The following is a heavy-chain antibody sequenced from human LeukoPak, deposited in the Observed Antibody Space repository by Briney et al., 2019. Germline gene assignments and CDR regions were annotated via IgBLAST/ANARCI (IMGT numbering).Heavy chain of an antibody. V-gene: IGHV3-21*01. J-gene: IGHJ6*02. Sequence: GGSLRLSCAASGFTFSSYSMNWVRQAPGKGLEWVSSISSSSSYIYYADSVKGRFTISRDNAKNSLYLQMNSLRAEDTAVYYCARVKAAGTGYYYYGMDVWGQGTTVTVSS. CDR1: GFTFSSYS. D-gene: IGHD6-13*01. CDR2: ISSSSSYI. CDR3: ARVKAAGTGYYYYGMDV.